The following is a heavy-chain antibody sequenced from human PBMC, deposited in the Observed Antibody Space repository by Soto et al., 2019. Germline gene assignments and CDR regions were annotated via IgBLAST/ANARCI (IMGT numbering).Heavy chain of an antibody. D-gene: IGHD3-3*01. Sequence: SETLSLTCTVSGYSISSGYYWGWIRQPPGKGLEWIGSIYHSGSTYYNPSLKSRVTISVDTSKNQFSLKLSSGTAADTAVYYCARAVRGGITIFGVVISNWFDPWGQGTLVTVSS. V-gene: IGHV4-38-2*02. J-gene: IGHJ5*02. CDR2: IYHSGST. CDR3: ARAVRGGITIFGVVISNWFDP. CDR1: GYSISSGYY.